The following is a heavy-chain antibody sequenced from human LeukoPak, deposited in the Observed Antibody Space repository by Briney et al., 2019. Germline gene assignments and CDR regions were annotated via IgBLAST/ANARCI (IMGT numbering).Heavy chain of an antibody. J-gene: IGHJ3*02. CDR1: GFTFSSYS. D-gene: IGHD2-21*02. CDR2: ISSSSSYI. CDR3: ARDGFNYCGGDCYSGAFDI. V-gene: IGHV3-21*01. Sequence: GGSLGLSCAASGFTFSSYSMNWVRQAPGKGLELVSSISSSSSYIYYADSVKGRFTISRDNAKNSLYLLMNSLRAEDTAVYYCARDGFNYCGGDCYSGAFDIWGQGTMVTVSS.